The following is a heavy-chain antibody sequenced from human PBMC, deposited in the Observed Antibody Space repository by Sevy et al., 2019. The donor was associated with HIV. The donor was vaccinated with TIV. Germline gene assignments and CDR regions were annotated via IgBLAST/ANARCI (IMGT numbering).Heavy chain of an antibody. V-gene: IGHV3-23*01. CDR2: LSFGCGEI. Sequence: GGSLRLSCAASGFTFSKYSMSWVRQPPGKGLEWVSTLSFGCGEINYADSVKGRFTISRDKSKSSVKLQTNNLRPEDTAEYYCAREGCTKPHDYWGQGTLVTVSS. CDR1: GFTFSKYS. J-gene: IGHJ4*02. CDR3: AREGCTKPHDY. D-gene: IGHD2-8*01.